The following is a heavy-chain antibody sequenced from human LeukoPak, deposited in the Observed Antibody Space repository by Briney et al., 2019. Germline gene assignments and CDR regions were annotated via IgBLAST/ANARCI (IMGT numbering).Heavy chain of an antibody. D-gene: IGHD6-13*01. Sequence: PSETLSLNCAVYGGSFSGYYWSWIRQPPGKGLEWIGEINHSGSTNYNPSLKSRVTISVDTSKNQFSLKLSSVTAADTAVYYCARNPYSSSWVDAFDIWGQGTMVTVSS. J-gene: IGHJ3*02. CDR2: INHSGST. CDR3: ARNPYSSSWVDAFDI. CDR1: GGSFSGYY. V-gene: IGHV4-34*01.